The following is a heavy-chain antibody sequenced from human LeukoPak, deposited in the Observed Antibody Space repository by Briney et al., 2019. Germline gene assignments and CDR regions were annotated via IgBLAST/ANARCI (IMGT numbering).Heavy chain of an antibody. CDR3: AKGRGTARSTHFDY. V-gene: IGHV3-30*02. CDR1: GFIFRNYD. Sequence: GGSLRLSCAASGFIFRNYDMHRVRQAPGKGLEWVAYVRYDGSNKYYADSVKGRFTISRDDSRNTLYLQMNSLRAEDTAVYYCAKGRGTARSTHFDYWGQGTLVTVSS. CDR2: VRYDGSNK. J-gene: IGHJ4*02. D-gene: IGHD3-10*01.